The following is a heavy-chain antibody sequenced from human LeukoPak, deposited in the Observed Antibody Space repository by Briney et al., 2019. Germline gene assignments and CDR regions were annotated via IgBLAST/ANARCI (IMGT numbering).Heavy chain of an antibody. V-gene: IGHV3-23*01. J-gene: IGHJ4*02. CDR1: GFTVSDYA. CDR2: IGHTLGST. Sequence: GGSLRLSCAPSGFTVSDYAMSWVRQAPGKGLEWVSSIGHTLGSTYYTESVKGRFIISRDSSKSTVFLRMNSLRADDTAVYYCAKDPFYYGTGGPTWGQGTLVTVSS. D-gene: IGHD3-10*01. CDR3: AKDPFYYGTGGPT.